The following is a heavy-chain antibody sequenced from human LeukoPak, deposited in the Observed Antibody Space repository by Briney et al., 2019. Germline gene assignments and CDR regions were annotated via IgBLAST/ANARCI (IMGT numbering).Heavy chain of an antibody. V-gene: IGHV4-38-2*01. CDR1: GYSITTGYY. Sequence: SETLSLTCAVSGYSITTGYYWGWIRQPPGKGLEWIGSIHRTGSIYYNPSLESRVTISLDTSRNQFSLRLTSVTAADTAVYYCARPSNWNYEVDYWGQGTLVTVSS. CDR3: ARPSNWNYEVDY. J-gene: IGHJ4*02. D-gene: IGHD1-7*01. CDR2: IHRTGSI.